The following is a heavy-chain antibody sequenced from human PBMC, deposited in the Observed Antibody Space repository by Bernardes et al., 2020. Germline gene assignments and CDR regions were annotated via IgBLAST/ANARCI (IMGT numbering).Heavy chain of an antibody. D-gene: IGHD5-18*01. V-gene: IGHV1-69*13. CDR1: GGTFSSYA. CDR2: IIPIFGTA. Sequence: SVKVSCKASGGTFSSYAISWVRQAPGQGREWMGGIIPIFGTANYAQKFQGRVTITADESTSTAYMELSSLRSEDTAVYYCARSNEAMGPPSVLDYWGQGTLVTVSS. J-gene: IGHJ4*02. CDR3: ARSNEAMGPPSVLDY.